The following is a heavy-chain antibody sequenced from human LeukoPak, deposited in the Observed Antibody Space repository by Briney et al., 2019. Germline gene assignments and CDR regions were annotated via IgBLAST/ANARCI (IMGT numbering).Heavy chain of an antibody. J-gene: IGHJ4*02. V-gene: IGHV3-48*02. Sequence: PGGSLRLSCAASGFTFSFYSMNWVRQAPGKGLEWVSYISRSSSTIYYADSVKGRFTTSRDNAQNSLYLQMSSLRDEDTAVYYCARDLNFDFWGQGTMVTVSS. CDR2: ISRSSSTI. CDR3: ARDLNFDF. CDR1: GFTFSFYS.